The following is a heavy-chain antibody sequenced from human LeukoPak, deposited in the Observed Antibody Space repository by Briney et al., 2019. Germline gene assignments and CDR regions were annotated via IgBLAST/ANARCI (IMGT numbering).Heavy chain of an antibody. Sequence: GGSLRLSCAASGFTFSSYAMSWVRQAPGKGLEWVSAISGSGGSTYYADSVKGRFTISRDNAKNSLYLQMNSLRAEDTAVYYCARDPLFQNWFDPWGQGTLVTVSS. V-gene: IGHV3-23*01. D-gene: IGHD2-21*01. CDR3: ARDPLFQNWFDP. J-gene: IGHJ5*02. CDR2: ISGSGGST. CDR1: GFTFSSYA.